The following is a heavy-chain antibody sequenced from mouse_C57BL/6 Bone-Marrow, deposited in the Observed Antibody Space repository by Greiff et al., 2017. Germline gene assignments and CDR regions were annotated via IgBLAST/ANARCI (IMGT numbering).Heavy chain of an antibody. J-gene: IGHJ3*01. V-gene: IGHV2-2*01. Sequence: VKLVESGPGLVQPSQSLSITCTVSGFSLTSYGVHWVRQSPGKGLEWLGVIWSGGSTDYNAAFISRLSISKDNSKSQVFFKMNSLQADDTAIYYCASIYDPFAYWGQGTLVTVSA. CDR1: GFSLTSYG. D-gene: IGHD2-3*01. CDR3: ASIYDPFAY. CDR2: IWSGGST.